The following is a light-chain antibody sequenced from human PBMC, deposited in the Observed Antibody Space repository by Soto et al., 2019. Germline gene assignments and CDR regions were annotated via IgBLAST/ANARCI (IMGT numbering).Light chain of an antibody. J-gene: IGLJ1*01. V-gene: IGLV1-40*01. CDR1: SSNIGAGYD. CDR3: QSYDSSLSGYV. Sequence: QSVLTQPPSASGAPGQRVTISCTGSSSNIGAGYDIHWYQQLPGTAPKLLIYVNNNRPSGVPDRFSGSKSGTSASLAITGLQAEDEADYYCQSYDSSLSGYVFGTGTKVT. CDR2: VNN.